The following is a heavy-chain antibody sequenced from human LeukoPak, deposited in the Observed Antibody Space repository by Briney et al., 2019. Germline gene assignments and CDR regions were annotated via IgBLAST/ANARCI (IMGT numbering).Heavy chain of an antibody. CDR3: ARARGHYGFWSGSRYMDV. Sequence: ASVKVSCKASGHTFTSYDINWVRQATGQGLEWMGWMNPNSGNTGCAQKFQGRVTMTRNTSISTAYMELSSLRSEDTAVYYCARARGHYGFWSGSRYMDVWGKGTTVTVSS. CDR1: GHTFTSYD. J-gene: IGHJ6*03. CDR2: MNPNSGNT. V-gene: IGHV1-8*01. D-gene: IGHD3-3*01.